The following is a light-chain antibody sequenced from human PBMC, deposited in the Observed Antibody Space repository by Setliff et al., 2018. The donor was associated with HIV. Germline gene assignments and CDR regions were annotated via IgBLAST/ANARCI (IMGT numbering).Light chain of an antibody. Sequence: DVVMTQSPLSLPVSLGQTASISCRSSQRLADSDGNTYVDWFQQRPGQSPRRLIYKVSKRDSGVPDRFSGSGSGTDFTLKISRVEAEDVADYYCLQYTYWPHTFGGGTKVDIK. J-gene: IGKJ4*01. CDR2: KVS. CDR1: QRLADSDGNTY. CDR3: LQYTYWPHT. V-gene: IGKV2-30*01.